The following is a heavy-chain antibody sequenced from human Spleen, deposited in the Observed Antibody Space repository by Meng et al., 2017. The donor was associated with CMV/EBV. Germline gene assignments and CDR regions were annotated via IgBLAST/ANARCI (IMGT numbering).Heavy chain of an antibody. CDR2: IYYRSRWYD. Sequence: SETLSLTCAISGDSVSSNSAAWNWIRQSPLRGLEWLGRIYYRSRWYDGYAVSVRGRITTSPDTSKNQFSLQLSSVTPEDTAVYYCVRDGVTASYYYDYWGQGTVVTVSS. D-gene: IGHD5-18*01. CDR3: VRDGVTASYYYDY. J-gene: IGHJ4*02. CDR1: GDSVSSNSAA. V-gene: IGHV6-1*01.